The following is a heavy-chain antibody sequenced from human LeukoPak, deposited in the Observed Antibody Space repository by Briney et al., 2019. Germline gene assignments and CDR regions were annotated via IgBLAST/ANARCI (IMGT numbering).Heavy chain of an antibody. CDR2: IYHSGST. J-gene: IGHJ4*02. CDR3: ARERGSYSSTYYFDY. D-gene: IGHD6-13*01. V-gene: IGHV4-30-2*01. CDR1: GGSISSGGYY. Sequence: PSETLSLTCTVSGGSISSGGYYWSWIRQPPGKGLEWIGYIYHSGSTYCNPSLKSRVTISVDRSKNQFSLKLSSVTAADTAVYYCARERGSYSSTYYFDYWGQGTLVTVSS.